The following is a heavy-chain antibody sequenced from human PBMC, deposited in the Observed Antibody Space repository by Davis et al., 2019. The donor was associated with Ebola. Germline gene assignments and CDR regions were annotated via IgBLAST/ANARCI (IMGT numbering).Heavy chain of an antibody. Sequence: SVKVSCKASGGTFSSYAISWVRQAPGQGLEWMGGIIPIFGTANYAQKFQGRVTITADESTSTAYMELSSLRSEDTAVYYCASRYGSGSYYADYYYYGMDVWGKGTTVTVSS. V-gene: IGHV1-69*13. CDR1: GGTFSSYA. CDR3: ASRYGSGSYYADYYYYGMDV. J-gene: IGHJ6*04. D-gene: IGHD3-10*01. CDR2: IIPIFGTA.